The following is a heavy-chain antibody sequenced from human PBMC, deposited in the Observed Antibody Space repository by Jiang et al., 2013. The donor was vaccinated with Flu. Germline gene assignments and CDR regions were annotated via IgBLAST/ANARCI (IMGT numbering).Heavy chain of an antibody. J-gene: IGHJ4*02. CDR2: MNPNSGNT. CDR3: ALHPPWSSWYPFHARIDY. CDR1: GYTFTSYD. D-gene: IGHD6-13*01. V-gene: IGHV1-8*01. Sequence: SGAEVKKPGASVKVSCKASGYTFTSYDINWVRQAAGQGLEWMGWMNPNSGNTGYAQKFQGRVTMTRNTSISTAYMELSSLRSEDTAVYYCALHPPWSSWYPFHARIDYWGQGTLVTVSS.